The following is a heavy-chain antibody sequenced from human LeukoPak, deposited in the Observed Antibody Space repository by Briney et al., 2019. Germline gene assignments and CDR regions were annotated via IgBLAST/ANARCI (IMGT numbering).Heavy chain of an antibody. V-gene: IGHV5-10-1*01. CDR2: IDPSDSYT. D-gene: IGHD6-13*01. CDR1: GSRFTSYW. J-gene: IGHJ6*02. CDR3: ARRPGRAAAGTTIYYYYGMDV. Sequence: GGSLEISCQGSGSRFTSYWISWVRQLPGKGLEGMGRIDPSDSYTNYSPSFQGHVTISADKSISTAYLQWSSLKASDTAMYYCARRPGRAAAGTTIYYYYGMDVWGQGTTVTVSS.